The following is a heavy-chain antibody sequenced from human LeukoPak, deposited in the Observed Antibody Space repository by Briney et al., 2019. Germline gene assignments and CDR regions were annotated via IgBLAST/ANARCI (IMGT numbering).Heavy chain of an antibody. J-gene: IGHJ5*02. Sequence: GGSLRLSCAASGFTFSSYSMNWVRQAPGKGLEWVSSISSSSSYIYYADSVKGRFTISRDNAKNSLYLQMNSLRAEDTAVCYCARAPYSGSYVIPNWFDPWGQGTLVTVSS. V-gene: IGHV3-21*01. D-gene: IGHD1-26*01. CDR3: ARAPYSGSYVIPNWFDP. CDR1: GFTFSSYS. CDR2: ISSSSSYI.